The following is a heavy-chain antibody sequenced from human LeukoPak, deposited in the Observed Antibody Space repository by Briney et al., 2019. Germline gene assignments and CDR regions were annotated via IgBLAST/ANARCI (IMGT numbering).Heavy chain of an antibody. CDR3: ASKPAYYDYVWGSYRYTPLHY. CDR1: GGSFSGYY. J-gene: IGHJ4*02. CDR2: INHSGST. Sequence: SETLSLTCAVYGGSFSGYYWSWIRQPPGKGLEWIGEINHSGSTNYNPSLKSRVTISVDTSKNQFSLKLSSVTAADTAVYYRASKPAYYDYVWGSYRYTPLHYWGQGTLVTVSS. V-gene: IGHV4-34*01. D-gene: IGHD3-16*02.